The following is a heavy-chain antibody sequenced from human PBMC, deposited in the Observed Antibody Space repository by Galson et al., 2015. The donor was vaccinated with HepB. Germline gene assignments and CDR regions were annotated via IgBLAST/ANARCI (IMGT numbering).Heavy chain of an antibody. CDR2: INPNNGDK. J-gene: IGHJ4*02. CDR1: GYTFTGYY. Sequence: SVKVSCKASGYTFTGYYMHWVRQAPGQGLESMGWINPNNGDKNYAQKFQGRVTLTRDTSISTAYMEVSRLTSDDTAVYYCRRPYRGEDYWGQGTLVTVSS. V-gene: IGHV1-2*02. CDR3: RRPYRGEDY.